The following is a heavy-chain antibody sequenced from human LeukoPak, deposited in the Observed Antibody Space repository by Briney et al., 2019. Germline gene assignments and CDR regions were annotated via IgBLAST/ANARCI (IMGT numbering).Heavy chain of an antibody. CDR2: IYYSVST. V-gene: IGHV4-39*07. D-gene: IGHD6-13*01. CDR1: GGSISSSDYY. J-gene: IGHJ4*02. CDR3: ARRAAAALDY. Sequence: PSETLSLTCTVSGGSISSSDYYWGWIRQPPGKGLEWIGSIYYSVSTYYNPTLKSRVTISVDTSKNQFSLKLSSVTAADTAVYYCARRAAAALDYWGQGTLVTVSS.